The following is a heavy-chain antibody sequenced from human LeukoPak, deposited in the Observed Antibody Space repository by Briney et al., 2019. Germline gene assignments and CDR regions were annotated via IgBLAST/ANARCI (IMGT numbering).Heavy chain of an antibody. Sequence: PGGSLRLSCAASGFTFRSYWMHWVRQAPGKGLVWVSRINGDGTATTYADSVKGRFSASRDNAKNTLYLQMNSLRAEDTAVYYCAREVTETSYFDYWGQGTLVAVSS. D-gene: IGHD2-21*02. V-gene: IGHV3-74*01. CDR1: GFTFRSYW. CDR2: INGDGTAT. CDR3: AREVTETSYFDY. J-gene: IGHJ4*02.